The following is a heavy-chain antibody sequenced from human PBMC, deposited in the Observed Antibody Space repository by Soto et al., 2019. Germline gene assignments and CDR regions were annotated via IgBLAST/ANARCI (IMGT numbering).Heavy chain of an antibody. Sequence: PSETLFLTCTVSGGSISSSSYYWGWIRQPPGKGLEWIGSIYYSGSTYYNPSLKSRVTISVDTSKNQFSLKLSSVTAADTAVYYCARFGSSGSHDYWGQGTLVTVS. D-gene: IGHD3-22*01. J-gene: IGHJ4*02. CDR2: IYYSGST. CDR1: GGSISSSSYY. CDR3: ARFGSSGSHDY. V-gene: IGHV4-39*01.